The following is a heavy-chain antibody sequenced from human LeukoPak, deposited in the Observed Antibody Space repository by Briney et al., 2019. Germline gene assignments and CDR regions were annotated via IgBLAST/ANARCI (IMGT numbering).Heavy chain of an antibody. J-gene: IGHJ6*02. D-gene: IGHD2-2*01. CDR2: INHSGST. CDR1: GGSFSGYY. V-gene: IGHV4-34*01. Sequence: PSETLSPTCAVYGGSFSGYYWSWIRQPPGKGLEWIGEINHSGSTNYNPSLKSRVTISVDTSKNQFSLKLSSVTAADTAVYYCARGYCSSTSCSKTYYYGMDVWGQGTTVTVSS. CDR3: ARGYCSSTSCSKTYYYGMDV.